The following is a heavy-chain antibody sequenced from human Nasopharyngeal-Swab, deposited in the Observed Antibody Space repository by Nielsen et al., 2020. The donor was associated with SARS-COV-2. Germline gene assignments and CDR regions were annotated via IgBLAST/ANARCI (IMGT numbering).Heavy chain of an antibody. CDR3: ARGRGCYYNLDY. CDR2: IDTAGET. D-gene: IGHD3-10*01. J-gene: IGHJ4*02. CDR1: GFTFGSHD. Sequence: GESLKISCAASGFTFGSHDIHWVRQPTGKGLEWVSGIDTAGETYYADSVNGRYTISREDVKSFLYLQMNSLRVEDSGVYYCARGRGCYYNLDYWGQGTLVTVSP. V-gene: IGHV3-13*01.